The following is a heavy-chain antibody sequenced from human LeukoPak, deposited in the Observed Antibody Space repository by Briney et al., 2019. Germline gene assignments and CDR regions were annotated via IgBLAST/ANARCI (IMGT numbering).Heavy chain of an antibody. CDR2: IYYSGST. CDR1: GGSISSYY. D-gene: IGHD2-2*01. CDR3: ARVVPAATHFDY. V-gene: IGHV4-39*01. Sequence: PSETLSLICTVSGGSISSYYWGWIRQPPGKGLEWIGSIYYSGSTYYNPSLKSRVAISVDTSKNQFSLKLSSVTAADTAVYYCARVVPAATHFDYWGQGTLVSVSS. J-gene: IGHJ4*02.